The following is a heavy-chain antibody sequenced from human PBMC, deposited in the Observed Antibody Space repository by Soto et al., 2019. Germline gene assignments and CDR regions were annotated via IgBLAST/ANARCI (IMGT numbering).Heavy chain of an antibody. V-gene: IGHV1-46*01. CDR2: INPSGGST. CDR3: ARDQRPSMTVFGVETTAAFDL. D-gene: IGHD3-3*01. CDR1: GYTFTNYY. J-gene: IGHJ3*01. Sequence: ASVKVSCKASGYTFTNYYMHWVRQAPGQGLEWMGIINPSGGSTKYAQKFQGRVTMTRDTSTNTVYMELSSLRSEGTAVYYCARDQRPSMTVFGVETTAAFDLWGQGTMVTVSS.